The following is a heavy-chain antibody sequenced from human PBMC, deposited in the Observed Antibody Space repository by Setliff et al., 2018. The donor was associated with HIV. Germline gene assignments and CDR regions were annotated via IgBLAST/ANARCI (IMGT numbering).Heavy chain of an antibody. Sequence: ASVKVSCKASGFTFIAYYMHWVRQAPGQGLEWMGWINPNTGGVNYAQKFQGRVTVTWDTSINTAYMELRRLRSDDTAVYYCATLDYWGQGTLVTVSS. CDR1: GFTFIAYY. CDR3: ATLDY. CDR2: INPNTGGV. J-gene: IGHJ4*02. V-gene: IGHV1-2*02.